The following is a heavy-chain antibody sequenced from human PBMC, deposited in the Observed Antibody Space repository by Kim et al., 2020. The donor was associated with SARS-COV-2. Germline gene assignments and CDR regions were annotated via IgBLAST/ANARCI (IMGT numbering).Heavy chain of an antibody. CDR1: GYSFTSYW. V-gene: IGHV5-10-1*01. CDR2: IDPSDSYT. J-gene: IGHJ4*02. CDR3: AKSRIAAAGEFDY. Sequence: GEYLKISCKGSGYSFTSYWISWVRQMPGKGLEWMGRIDPSDSYTNYSPSFQGHVTISADKSISTAYLQWSSLKASDTAMYYCAKSRIAAAGEFDYWGQGTLVTVSS. D-gene: IGHD6-13*01.